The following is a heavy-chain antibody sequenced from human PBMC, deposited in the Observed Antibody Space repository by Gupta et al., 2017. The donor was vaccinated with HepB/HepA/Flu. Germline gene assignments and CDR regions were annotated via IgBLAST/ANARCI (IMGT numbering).Heavy chain of an antibody. CDR2: ISSSGETT. CDR1: GFTFSRYA. V-gene: IGHV3-23*01. CDR3: AKVAAFGVIIKARGAFDI. D-gene: IGHD3-3*01. Sequence: GQLLESGGGLVQPGGSLRLSCAASGFTFSRYAMNWVRQAPGKGLEWVSAISSSGETTYYADSVKGRLTISRDNSKNTLYLQMNSLRGEDTAVYYCAKVAAFGVIIKARGAFDIWGQGTMVTVS. J-gene: IGHJ3*02.